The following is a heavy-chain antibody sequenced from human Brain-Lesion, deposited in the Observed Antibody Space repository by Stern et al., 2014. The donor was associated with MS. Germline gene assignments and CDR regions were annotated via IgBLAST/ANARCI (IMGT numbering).Heavy chain of an antibody. D-gene: IGHD3-22*01. CDR1: GDSISSGDNY. V-gene: IGHV4-30-4*01. CDR2: IYYIGST. J-gene: IGHJ4*02. Sequence: QVQLVDSGPGLVKPSQTLSLTCNVSGDSISSGDNYWSWIRQSPGKGLEWIGYIYYIGSTFYNPSLKSRVTISVDTSQNQFSLRLSSVTAADTAVYYCARGESSRYYYYFDYWGQGTLVTVSS. CDR3: ARGESSRYYYYFDY.